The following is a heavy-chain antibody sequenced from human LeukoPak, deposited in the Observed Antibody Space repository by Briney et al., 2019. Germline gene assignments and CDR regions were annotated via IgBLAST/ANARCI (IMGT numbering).Heavy chain of an antibody. V-gene: IGHV4-34*01. CDR1: GGSFSSYY. J-gene: IGHJ5*02. D-gene: IGHD2-2*01. CDR3: ARGRRLGVVVPAAGIRWFDP. Sequence: PSETLSLTCAADGGSFSSYYWSRIRQPPGKGLEWIGAINHSGSTNYNPSLKSRVTISVDTSKNQFSLKLSSVTAADTAVYYCARGRRLGVVVPAAGIRWFDPWGQGTLVTVSS. CDR2: INHSGST.